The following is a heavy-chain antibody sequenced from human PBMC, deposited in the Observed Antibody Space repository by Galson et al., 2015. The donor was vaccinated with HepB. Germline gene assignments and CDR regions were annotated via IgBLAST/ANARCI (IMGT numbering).Heavy chain of an antibody. V-gene: IGHV1-18*01. J-gene: IGHJ5*02. Sequence: SVKVSCKASGYTFSSYSIAWVRQAPGQGLEWMGWISAYDGSTNYAQKFQGRVTMTTETSTTTAYMEVRSLRSDDTAMYYCARGGFVAVVTATLNNWFDPWGQGTLVTVSS. CDR2: ISAYDGST. CDR3: ARGGFVAVVTATLNNWFDP. CDR1: GYTFSSYS. D-gene: IGHD2-15*01.